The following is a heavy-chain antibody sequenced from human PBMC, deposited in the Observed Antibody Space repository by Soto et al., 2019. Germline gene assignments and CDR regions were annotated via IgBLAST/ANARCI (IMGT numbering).Heavy chain of an antibody. D-gene: IGHD5-12*01. J-gene: IGHJ4*02. CDR1: GYTFTTIF. CDR2: INPANGVT. CDR3: ARGPSCGCFDF. V-gene: IGHV1-3*01. Sequence: QVQLVQSGAEVKKPGASVKLSCKTSGYTFTTIFLHWLRQAPGQRLEWMGWINPANGVTMYSQKFLGRVSNPRDTSATTAYMELTSLTSDDTAVYYCARGPSCGCFDFWGQGTLVTVSS.